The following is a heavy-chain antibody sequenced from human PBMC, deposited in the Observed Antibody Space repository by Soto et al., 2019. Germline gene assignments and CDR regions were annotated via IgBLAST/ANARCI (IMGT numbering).Heavy chain of an antibody. V-gene: IGHV3-15*01. CDR2: IKSKTDDGTT. Sequence: GGSLRLSCAASGFTFSNAWMSWVRQAPGKGLEWVGRIKSKTDDGTTDYAAPVKGRFTISRDDSKNTLYLQMNSLRTEDTAVYYCARAGPDYDILTASDYWGQGTLVTVSS. CDR3: ARAGPDYDILTASDY. CDR1: GFTFSNAW. J-gene: IGHJ4*02. D-gene: IGHD3-9*01.